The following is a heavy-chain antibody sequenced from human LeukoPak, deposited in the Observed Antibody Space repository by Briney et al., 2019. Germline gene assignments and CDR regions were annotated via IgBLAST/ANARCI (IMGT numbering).Heavy chain of an antibody. D-gene: IGHD2-15*01. J-gene: IGHJ4*02. CDR3: ARDSGMVVAARD. CDR2: ISIYNGNT. V-gene: IGHV1-18*01. CDR1: GYTFTSYG. Sequence: GASVKVSCKASGYTFTSYGISWVRQAPGQGLEWMGWISIYNGNTKFAQKFQGRITMTTDTSASTAYLELRNLRSDDTAVYYCARDSGMVVAARDWGQGTLVTVSS.